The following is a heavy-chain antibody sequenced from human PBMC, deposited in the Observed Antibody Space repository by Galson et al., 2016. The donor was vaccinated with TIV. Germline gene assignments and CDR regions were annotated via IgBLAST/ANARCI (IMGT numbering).Heavy chain of an antibody. J-gene: IGHJ6*02. Sequence: VKVSCKVSGYNFTDYFLHWVQQAPGKSFEWMGHVDPEDGQTKYAPKFQGRITITADTSTGTAYMELTSLRSEDTAIYFCTTVRLRGSGGMDVWGQGTTVIVSS. CDR1: GYNFTDYF. CDR2: VDPEDGQT. D-gene: IGHD2-8*01. CDR3: TTVRLRGSGGMDV. V-gene: IGHV1-69-2*01.